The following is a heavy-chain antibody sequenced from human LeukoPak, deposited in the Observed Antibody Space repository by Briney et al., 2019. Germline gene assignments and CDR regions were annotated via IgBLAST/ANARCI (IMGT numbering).Heavy chain of an antibody. CDR3: ARDVRGGEDY. CDR1: GYSFTNHP. D-gene: IGHD3-16*01. V-gene: IGHV1-18*01. CDR2: ISEYSDIT. J-gene: IGHJ4*02. Sequence: ASVRVSCKTSGYSFTNHPITWVRQAPGQGLEWVGWISEYSDITKYAQKFQGRVTLTKDTSTTTAYMELRGLTSDDTAVYYCARDVRGGEDYWGQGTLVTVSS.